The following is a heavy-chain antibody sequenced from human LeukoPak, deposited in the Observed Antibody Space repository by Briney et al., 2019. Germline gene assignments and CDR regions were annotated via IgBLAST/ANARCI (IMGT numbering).Heavy chain of an antibody. CDR1: GFTFSDYY. Sequence: GGSLRLSCAASGFTFSDYYMSWIRQAPGKGLEWVSYISSRGSTIYYADSVKGRFTISRDNAKNSLYLQMNSLRAEDTAVYYCAVDSITIFGVVKPYWGQGTLVTVSS. D-gene: IGHD3-3*01. CDR2: ISSRGSTI. J-gene: IGHJ4*02. V-gene: IGHV3-11*01. CDR3: AVDSITIFGVVKPY.